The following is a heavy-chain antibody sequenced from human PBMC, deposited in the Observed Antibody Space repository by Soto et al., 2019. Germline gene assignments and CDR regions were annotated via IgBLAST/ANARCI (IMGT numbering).Heavy chain of an antibody. Sequence: SETLSLTCTVSGGSISSGGYYWSWIRQHPGKGLEWIGYIYYSGSTYYNPSLKSRVTISVDTSKNQFSLKLSSVTAADTAVYYCARFGQLVLNFDYRGQGTLVTVPP. J-gene: IGHJ4*02. CDR2: IYYSGST. D-gene: IGHD6-13*01. V-gene: IGHV4-31*03. CDR1: GGSISSGGYY. CDR3: ARFGQLVLNFDY.